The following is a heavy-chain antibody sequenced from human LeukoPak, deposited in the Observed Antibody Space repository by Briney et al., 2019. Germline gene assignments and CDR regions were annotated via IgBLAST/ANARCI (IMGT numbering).Heavy chain of an antibody. CDR1: GGPISSYY. D-gene: IGHD3-10*01. Sequence: SETLSLTCTVSGGPISSYYWSWIRQPPGKGLEWIGYIYYSGSTNYNPSLKSRVTISVDTSKNQFSLKLSSVTAAETAVYYYARAQTPRYYYGSGSYGIDFDYWGKGTLVTVSS. V-gene: IGHV4-59*01. J-gene: IGHJ4*02. CDR3: ARAQTPRYYYGSGSYGIDFDY. CDR2: IYYSGST.